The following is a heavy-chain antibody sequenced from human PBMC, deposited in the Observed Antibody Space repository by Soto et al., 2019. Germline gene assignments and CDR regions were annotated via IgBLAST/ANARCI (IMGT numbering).Heavy chain of an antibody. Sequence: EVRLMESGGGLVQPGGSLRLSCAASGFTFSSETMFWVRQAPGKGLEHITAISKNGDSTFYADSVKGRFTISRDNSKNTLYLQMGSLRAEDMAVYYCATKEGFAYWGQGTLVTVSS. V-gene: IGHV3-64*07. J-gene: IGHJ4*02. CDR1: GFTFSSET. CDR2: ISKNGDST. CDR3: ATKEGFAY.